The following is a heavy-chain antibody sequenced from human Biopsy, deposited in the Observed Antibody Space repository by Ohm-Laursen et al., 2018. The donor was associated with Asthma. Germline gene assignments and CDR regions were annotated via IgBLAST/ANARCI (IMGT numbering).Heavy chain of an antibody. CDR3: ARAAITGIREWFDP. CDR1: GGYLTGHY. Sequence: SETLSLTCTVYGGYLTGHYWNWIRPPPGKGLEWIGEIDQSGYTNYNPSLKSRVTISADTSKNQFHLNLSSVTAADTAVYFCARAAITGIREWFDPWGQGTQVTVSS. J-gene: IGHJ5*02. V-gene: IGHV4-34*01. D-gene: IGHD1-20*01. CDR2: IDQSGYT.